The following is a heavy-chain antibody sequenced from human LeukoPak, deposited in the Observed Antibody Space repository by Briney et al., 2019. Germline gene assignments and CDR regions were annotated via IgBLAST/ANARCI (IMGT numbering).Heavy chain of an antibody. Sequence: GGSLRLSCAASGFTFSSYAMSWVRQAPGEGLEWVSAISGSGGNTYYADSVKGRFTISRDNSKNAMYLQMNSLRAEDTAIFYCARVVNSTSWFIDYWGQGTLVTVSS. CDR1: GFTFSSYA. V-gene: IGHV3-23*01. D-gene: IGHD6-13*01. CDR3: ARVVNSTSWFIDY. CDR2: ISGSGGNT. J-gene: IGHJ4*02.